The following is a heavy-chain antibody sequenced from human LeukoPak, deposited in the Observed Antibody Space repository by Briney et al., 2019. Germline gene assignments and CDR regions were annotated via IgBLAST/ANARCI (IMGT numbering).Heavy chain of an antibody. Sequence: SVKVSCKASGGTFSSYAISWVRQAPGQGLEWMGRIIPILGIANYAQKFQGRVTITADKSTSTAYMELSSLRSEDTAVYYCARAPAFRSNSGMDVWGQGTTVTVSS. D-gene: IGHD2/OR15-2a*01. CDR1: GGTFSSYA. V-gene: IGHV1-69*04. CDR2: IIPILGIA. J-gene: IGHJ6*02. CDR3: ARAPAFRSNSGMDV.